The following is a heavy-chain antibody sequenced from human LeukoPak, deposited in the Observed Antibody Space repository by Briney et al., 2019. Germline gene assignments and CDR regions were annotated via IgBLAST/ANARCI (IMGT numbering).Heavy chain of an antibody. Sequence: ASVKVSCKASGYTFTGYYMHWVRQAPGQGLEWMGWINSNSGGTNYAQKFQGRVTMTRDTSISTAYMELSRLRSDDTAVYYCARDRIPLTSGRVATYNWFDPWGQGTLVTVSS. V-gene: IGHV1-2*02. CDR2: INSNSGGT. CDR1: GYTFTGYY. CDR3: ARDRIPLTSGRVATYNWFDP. J-gene: IGHJ5*02. D-gene: IGHD5-18*01.